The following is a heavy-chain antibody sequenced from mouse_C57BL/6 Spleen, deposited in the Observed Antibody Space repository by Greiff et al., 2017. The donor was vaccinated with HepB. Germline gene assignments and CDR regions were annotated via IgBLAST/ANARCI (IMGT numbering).Heavy chain of an antibody. Sequence: QVQLQQPGAELVKPGASVKLSCKASGYTFTSYWMQWVKQRPGQGLEWIGEIDPSDSYTNYNQKFKGKATLTVDTSSSTAYMQLSSLTSEDSAVYYCGSSYYWGQGTTLTVSS. D-gene: IGHD1-1*01. CDR3: GSSYY. CDR1: GYTFTSYW. J-gene: IGHJ2*01. CDR2: IDPSDSYT. V-gene: IGHV1-50*01.